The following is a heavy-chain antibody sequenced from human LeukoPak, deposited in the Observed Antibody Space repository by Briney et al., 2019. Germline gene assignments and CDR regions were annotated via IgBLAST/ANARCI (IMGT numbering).Heavy chain of an antibody. D-gene: IGHD2-2*01. V-gene: IGHV3-30*04. CDR3: ARGDCSSTSCYLFDY. CDR1: GFSFSSYA. J-gene: IGHJ4*02. Sequence: PGGSLRLSCAASGFSFSSYAMHWVRQAPGTGLEGVAVISYDGSNRYYADSVNGRFTISRDNSKNTLYLQMNSLRAEDTAVYYCARGDCSSTSCYLFDYWGQGTLVTVSS. CDR2: ISYDGSNR.